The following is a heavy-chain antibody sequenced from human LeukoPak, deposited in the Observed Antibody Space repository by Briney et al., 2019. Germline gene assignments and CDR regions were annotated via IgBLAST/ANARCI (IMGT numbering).Heavy chain of an antibody. CDR2: VSGSGGST. D-gene: IGHD6-19*01. CDR1: GFTFSSYA. V-gene: IGHV3-23*01. CDR3: AKVRLPTSAVAGTGDYFDY. J-gene: IGHJ4*02. Sequence: GGSLRLSCAASGFTFSSYAMSWVRQAPGKGLEWVSAVSGSGGSTYYADSVKGRFTISRDNSKNTLYLQMNSLRAEDTAVYYCAKVRLPTSAVAGTGDYFDYWGQGTLVTVSS.